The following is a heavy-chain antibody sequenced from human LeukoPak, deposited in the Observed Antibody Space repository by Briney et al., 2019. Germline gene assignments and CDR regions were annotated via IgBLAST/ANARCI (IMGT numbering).Heavy chain of an antibody. CDR1: GDSIRNSNHY. CDR2: IYYNRNT. Sequence: SETLSLTCSVSGDSIRNSNHYWGWVRQPPGKGLEWLGTIYYNRNTYYSPSLWGRITIYVDTSKNEFSLSLTSVTTADTAVYFCMRHEAEGGQNAKPSDSWGQGTLLTVSP. D-gene: IGHD1-14*01. V-gene: IGHV4-39*01. CDR3: MRHEAEGGQNAKPSDS. J-gene: IGHJ4*02.